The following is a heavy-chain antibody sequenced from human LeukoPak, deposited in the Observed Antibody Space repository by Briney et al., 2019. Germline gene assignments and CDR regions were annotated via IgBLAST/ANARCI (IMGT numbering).Heavy chain of an antibody. V-gene: IGHV3-74*01. D-gene: IGHD4-23*01. CDR1: GFTFSSSW. J-gene: IGHJ4*02. CDR2: INGDGSST. Sequence: GGSLRLSCAASGFTFSSSWMHWVRQSPEKGLVWVARINGDGSSTSFADSVKSRFTISRDNAKSTLYLQMNSLSAEDSAVYYCARDDYGGSVDYWGQGTLVTVSS. CDR3: ARDDYGGSVDY.